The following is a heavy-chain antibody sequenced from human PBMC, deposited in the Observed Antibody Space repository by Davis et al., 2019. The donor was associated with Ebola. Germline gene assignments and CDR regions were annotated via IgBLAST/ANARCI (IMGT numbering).Heavy chain of an antibody. J-gene: IGHJ6*02. Sequence: GGSLRLSCTASGFRFGDFAVHWVRQAPGKGLEWVAGISWSGSFTDYADSVKGRFTISRDNAKNSLYLQMNGLRPEDTALYYCTKAGAAMVSASIRYGMDVWGQGTPVTVSS. V-gene: IGHV3-9*01. CDR1: GFRFGDFA. CDR2: ISWSGSFT. D-gene: IGHD4/OR15-4a*01. CDR3: TKAGAAMVSASIRYGMDV.